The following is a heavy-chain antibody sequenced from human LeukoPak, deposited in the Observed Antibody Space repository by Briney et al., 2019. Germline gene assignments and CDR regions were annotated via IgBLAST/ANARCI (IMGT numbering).Heavy chain of an antibody. D-gene: IGHD2-21*02. CDR1: GFTFSDYY. Sequence: GGSLRLSCAASGFTFSDYYMSWIRQAPGKGLEWVSYVSSSGSTIYYADSVKGRFTISRDNAKNSLYLQMNSLRAEDTAVYYCARAYCGGDCYSGNWFDPWGQGTLVTVSS. J-gene: IGHJ5*02. V-gene: IGHV3-11*01. CDR2: VSSSGSTI. CDR3: ARAYCGGDCYSGNWFDP.